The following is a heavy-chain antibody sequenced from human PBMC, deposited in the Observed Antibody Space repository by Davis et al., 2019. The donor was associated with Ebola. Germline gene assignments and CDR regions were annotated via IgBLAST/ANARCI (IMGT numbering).Heavy chain of an antibody. CDR3: AGGESGWDASDI. J-gene: IGHJ3*02. CDR1: GFIFSNYV. D-gene: IGHD6-25*01. V-gene: IGHV3-69-1*01. CDR2: FDTGGDT. Sequence: GESLKISCETSGFIFSNYVMSWVRQAPGKGLEWVSTFDTGGDTYFADPVKGRFIASRDNAKNSLSLQMNSLRDEETAVYYCAGGESGWDASDIWGRGTMVTVSS.